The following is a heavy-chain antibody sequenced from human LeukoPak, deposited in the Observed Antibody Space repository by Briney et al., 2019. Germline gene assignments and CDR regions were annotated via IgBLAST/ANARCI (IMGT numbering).Heavy chain of an antibody. D-gene: IGHD2-21*01. Sequence: PGRSLRLSCAASGFTFSAYFMHWVRQAPGKGLEWVADIASDGSYTFYAEPVKGRFTISRDNSKNTLYLQMNSLRAEDTAVYFCARERQDTVLHSGAFDIWGQGTMVTVSS. J-gene: IGHJ3*02. CDR3: ARERQDTVLHSGAFDI. CDR1: GFTFSAYF. CDR2: IASDGSYT. V-gene: IGHV3-30-3*01.